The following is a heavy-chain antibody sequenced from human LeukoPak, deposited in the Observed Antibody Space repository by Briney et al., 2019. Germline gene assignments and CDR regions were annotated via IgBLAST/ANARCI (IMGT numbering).Heavy chain of an antibody. V-gene: IGHV3-30*02. Sequence: PGGSLRLSCAASGFTFSSYAMSWVRQAPGKGLEWVAFIRYDGSNKYYADSVKGRFTISRDNSKNTLYLQMNSLRAEDTAVYYCAKDWGPNSGSSRGENYWGQGTLVTVSS. CDR2: IRYDGSNK. D-gene: IGHD1-26*01. CDR1: GFTFSSYA. J-gene: IGHJ4*02. CDR3: AKDWGPNSGSSRGENY.